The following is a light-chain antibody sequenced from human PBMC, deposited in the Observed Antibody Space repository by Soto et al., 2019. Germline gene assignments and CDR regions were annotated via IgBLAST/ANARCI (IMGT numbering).Light chain of an antibody. CDR2: DVS. J-gene: IGLJ1*01. Sequence: QSALTQPASVSGAAGQAITISCTGTSSDVGGYNYVSWYQQYPGKAPKLMIYDVSNRPSGVSNRFSGSKSGNTASLTISGLQAEDEGDYYCSSFTTTNTYVFGTGTKVTVL. CDR3: SSFTTTNTYV. CDR1: SSDVGGYNY. V-gene: IGLV2-14*01.